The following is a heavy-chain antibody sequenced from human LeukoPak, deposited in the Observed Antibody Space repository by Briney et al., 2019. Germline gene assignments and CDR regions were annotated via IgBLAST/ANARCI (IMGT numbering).Heavy chain of an antibody. J-gene: IGHJ6*03. V-gene: IGHV1-2*02. D-gene: IGHD5-18*01. CDR2: INPNSGGT. CDR1: GYTFTGYY. Sequence: ASVKVSCKASGYTFTGYYMHWVRQAPGQGLERMGWINPNSGGTNYAQKFQGRVTMTRDTSISTAYMELSRLRSDDTAVYYCARVGYSYGYYYYMDVWGKGTTVTVSS. CDR3: ARVGYSYGYYYYMDV.